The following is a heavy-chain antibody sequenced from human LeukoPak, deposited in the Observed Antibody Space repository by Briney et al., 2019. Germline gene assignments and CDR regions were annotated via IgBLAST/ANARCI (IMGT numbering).Heavy chain of an antibody. D-gene: IGHD3-3*01. Sequence: PGGSLRLSCAASGFTFSSYAMSWVRQAPGKGLEWVSAISGSGGSTYYADSMKGRFTISRDNSKNTLYLQMNSLRAEDTAVYYCAKDPNPGNTFGVVIEGFDYWGQGTLVTVSS. J-gene: IGHJ4*02. V-gene: IGHV3-23*01. CDR2: ISGSGGST. CDR1: GFTFSSYA. CDR3: AKDPNPGNTFGVVIEGFDY.